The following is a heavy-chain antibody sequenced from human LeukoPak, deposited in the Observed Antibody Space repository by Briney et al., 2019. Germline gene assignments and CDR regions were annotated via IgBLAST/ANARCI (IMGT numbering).Heavy chain of an antibody. J-gene: IGHJ4*02. Sequence: SETLSLTCTVSGDSVSNGNYYWSWLRQPPGKALECIGYIYYTGKTYYNPSLEGRVTILVDTSRNHFSVKLSSATAADTAVYYCARSQNYYGSGDYWSQGTLVTVSS. CDR1: GDSVSNGNYY. CDR2: IYYTGKT. D-gene: IGHD3-10*01. V-gene: IGHV4-61*03. CDR3: ARSQNYYGSGDY.